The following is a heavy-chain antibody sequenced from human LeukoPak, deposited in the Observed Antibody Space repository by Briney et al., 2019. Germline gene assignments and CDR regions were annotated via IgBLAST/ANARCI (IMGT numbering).Heavy chain of an antibody. CDR2: VIPILGIA. Sequence: SVKVSCKASGGTFSSYAISWVRQAPGQGLEWMGRVIPILGIANYAQKFQGRVTITADKSTSTAYMELSSLRSEDTAVYYCAEICSSTSCYLDYWGQGTLVTVSS. D-gene: IGHD2-2*01. CDR3: AEICSSTSCYLDY. V-gene: IGHV1-69*04. J-gene: IGHJ4*02. CDR1: GGTFSSYA.